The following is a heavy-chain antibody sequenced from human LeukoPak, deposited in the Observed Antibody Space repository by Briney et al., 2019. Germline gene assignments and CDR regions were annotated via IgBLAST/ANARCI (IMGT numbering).Heavy chain of an antibody. CDR3: AKMVREFYTISYYFDY. D-gene: IGHD2-8*01. V-gene: IGHV3-23*01. Sequence: GGSLRLSCAVSGFTFSSYAMNWVRQAPGKGLEWVSGISGSGAGTYYADSVKGRFTISRDNSKNTLYLQMNSLRAEDTAVYYCAKMVREFYTISYYFDYWGQGTLVSVSS. CDR2: ISGSGAGT. CDR1: GFTFSSYA. J-gene: IGHJ4*02.